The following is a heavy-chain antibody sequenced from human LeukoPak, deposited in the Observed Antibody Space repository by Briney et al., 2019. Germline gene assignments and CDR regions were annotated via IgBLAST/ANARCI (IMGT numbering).Heavy chain of an antibody. CDR2: IRPNGDRT. CDR1: GCTFSTYA. Sequence: QSAGSLRLSCAASGCTFSTYAITWIRQRPGKGLEWVSAIRPNGDRTYYANSVRGRFTISSDNSKDTVYLQIDGLRVEDTAVYYCAREQSGTRGWYTVDYWGQGTLVTVSS. J-gene: IGHJ4*02. CDR3: AREQSGTRGWYTVDY. D-gene: IGHD6-19*01. V-gene: IGHV3-23*01.